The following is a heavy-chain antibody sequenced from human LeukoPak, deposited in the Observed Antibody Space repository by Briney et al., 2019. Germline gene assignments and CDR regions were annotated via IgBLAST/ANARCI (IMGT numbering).Heavy chain of an antibody. CDR2: IYYSGST. D-gene: IGHD1-26*01. Sequence: SETLSLTCTVSGGSISSYYWSWIRQPPGKGLEWIGYIYYSGSTNYNPSLKSRVTISVDTSKNQFSLKLSSVTAADTAVYYCARQGWDYYYYYMDVWGKGTTVTVSS. V-gene: IGHV4-59*01. CDR1: GGSISSYY. CDR3: ARQGWDYYYYYMDV. J-gene: IGHJ6*03.